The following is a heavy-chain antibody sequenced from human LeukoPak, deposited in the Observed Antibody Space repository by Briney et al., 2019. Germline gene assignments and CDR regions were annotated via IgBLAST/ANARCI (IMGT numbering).Heavy chain of an antibody. V-gene: IGHV1-69*13. CDR1: GYTFTSYA. CDR2: IIPIFGTA. Sequence: SVKVSCKASGYTFTSYAMNWVRQAPGQGLEWMGGIIPIFGTANYAQKFQGRVTITADESTSTAYMELSSLRSEDTAVYYCARSTGVVITTSPAKYYFGYWGQGTLVTVSS. CDR3: ARSTGVVITTSPAKYYFGY. J-gene: IGHJ4*02. D-gene: IGHD3-22*01.